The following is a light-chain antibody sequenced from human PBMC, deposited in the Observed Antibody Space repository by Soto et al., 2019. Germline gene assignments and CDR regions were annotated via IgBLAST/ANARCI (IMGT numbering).Light chain of an antibody. CDR1: QSVRSN. CDR2: GAS. CDR3: QQYNNWPPAWT. Sequence: IMVSQSVATVSVSTGERATLSCRASQSVRSNLAWYQQKPGQSPRLLIYGASTRATGIPARFSGSGSGTQFTLTISSLQSEDFAVYYCQQYNNWPPAWTSGQGTNAAIK. V-gene: IGKV3-15*01. J-gene: IGKJ1*01.